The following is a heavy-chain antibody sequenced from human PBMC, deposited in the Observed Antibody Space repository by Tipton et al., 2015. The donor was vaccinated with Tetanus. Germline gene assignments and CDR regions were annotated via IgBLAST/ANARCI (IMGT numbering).Heavy chain of an antibody. J-gene: IGHJ5*02. V-gene: IGHV3-33*01. CDR1: GFTFNGYG. Sequence: SGFTFNGYGMHWVRQAPGKGLEWLALVWYDGSRQYYADSVKGRFTISRDNSKNTLYLQMNSLRAEDTALYYCAREADCSGGSCFSGDFDTWGQGTQVTVSS. CDR3: AREADCSGGSCFSGDFDT. CDR2: VWYDGSRQ. D-gene: IGHD2-15*01.